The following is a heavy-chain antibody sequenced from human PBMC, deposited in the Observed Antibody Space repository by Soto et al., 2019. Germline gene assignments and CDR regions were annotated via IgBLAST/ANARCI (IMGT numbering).Heavy chain of an antibody. V-gene: IGHV3-30-3*01. J-gene: IGHJ6*02. CDR3: ARVSETYYDFWSGHSSRYGMDV. CDR1: GFTFSSYA. Sequence: GGSLRLSCAASGFTFSSYAMHWVRQAPGKGLEWVAVISYDGSNKYYADSVKGRFTISRDNSKNTLYLQMNSLRAEDTAVYYCARVSETYYDFWSGHSSRYGMDVWGQGTTVTVSS. D-gene: IGHD3-3*01. CDR2: ISYDGSNK.